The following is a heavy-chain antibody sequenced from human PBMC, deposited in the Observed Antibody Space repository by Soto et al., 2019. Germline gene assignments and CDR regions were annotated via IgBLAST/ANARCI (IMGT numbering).Heavy chain of an antibody. CDR1: GFTFSSYA. D-gene: IGHD2-2*01. CDR2: ISGSGGST. CDR3: AKEDIVVVPAAPEPHNWFDP. J-gene: IGHJ5*02. Sequence: EVQLLESGGGLVQPGGSLGLSCAASGFTFSSYAMSWVRQAPGKGLEWVSAISGSGGSTYYADSVKGRFTISRDNSKNTLYLQMNSLRAEDTAVYYCAKEDIVVVPAAPEPHNWFDPWGQGTLVTVSS. V-gene: IGHV3-23*01.